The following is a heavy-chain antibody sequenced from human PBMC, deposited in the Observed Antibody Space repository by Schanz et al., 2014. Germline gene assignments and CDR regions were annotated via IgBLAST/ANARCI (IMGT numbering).Heavy chain of an antibody. Sequence: QVQLVQSGAEVKKPGASVKVSCKASGYTLTNFDINWVRQAPGQGLEWMGKIIPILGMENYAQKFQGGVTITADISTSTAYMDLSSLRSDDTAVYYCARDIQYHYDTSGPVGAFDIWGQGTVVTVSS. CDR3: ARDIQYHYDTSGPVGAFDI. D-gene: IGHD3-22*01. J-gene: IGHJ3*02. CDR1: GYTLTNFD. V-gene: IGHV1-69*09. CDR2: IIPILGME.